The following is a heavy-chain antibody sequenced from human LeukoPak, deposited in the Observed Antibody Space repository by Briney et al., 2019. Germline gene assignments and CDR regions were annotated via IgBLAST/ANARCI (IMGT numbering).Heavy chain of an antibody. CDR3: ARDPSSYYYDLGPDY. J-gene: IGHJ4*02. V-gene: IGHV3-13*01. Sequence: GGSLRLSCAASGFTFRSYDMHWVRQVKGKGLEWVSAIGTVDDTYYPGSVKGRFTVSRENAKNSLYLQMNNLTAADTAVYYCARDPSSYYYDLGPDYWGQGTLVTVSS. CDR2: IGTVDDT. CDR1: GFTFRSYD. D-gene: IGHD3-10*01.